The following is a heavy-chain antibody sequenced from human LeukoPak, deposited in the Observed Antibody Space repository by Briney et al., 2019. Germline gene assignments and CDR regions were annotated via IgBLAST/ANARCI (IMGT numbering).Heavy chain of an antibody. CDR2: ISGSGGST. CDR3: AKENYDMYYFDY. D-gene: IGHD3-22*01. CDR1: GFTFSSYA. V-gene: IGHV3-23*01. J-gene: IGHJ4*02. Sequence: AGSLRLSCAASGFTFSSYAMSWVRQAPGKGLEWVSAISGSGGSTYYADSVKGRFTISRDNSKNTLYLQMNSLKAEDTAVYYCAKENYDMYYFDYRGQGTLVTVSS.